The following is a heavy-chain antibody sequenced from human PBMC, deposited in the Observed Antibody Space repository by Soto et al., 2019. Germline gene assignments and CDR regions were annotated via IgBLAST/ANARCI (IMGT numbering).Heavy chain of an antibody. D-gene: IGHD3-10*01. Sequence: GSSVKVSCKASGYTFTGYYMHWVRQAPGQGLEWMGWINPNSGGTNYAQKFQGRVTMTRDTSISTAYMELSRLRSDDTAVYYCAYGSGSYDYYYGMDVWAQGTTVTVSS. CDR2: INPNSGGT. CDR3: AYGSGSYDYYYGMDV. J-gene: IGHJ6*02. V-gene: IGHV1-2*02. CDR1: GYTFTGYY.